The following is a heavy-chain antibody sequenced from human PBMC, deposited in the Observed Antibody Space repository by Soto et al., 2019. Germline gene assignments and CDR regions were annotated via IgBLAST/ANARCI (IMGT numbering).Heavy chain of an antibody. CDR1: GGSFSGYY. D-gene: IGHD6-6*01. V-gene: IGHV4-34*01. CDR3: ASLFHEYSSSSLYYYGMDV. CDR2: INHSGST. J-gene: IGHJ6*02. Sequence: SETLSLTCAVYGGSFSGYYWSWIRQPPGKGLEWIGEINHSGSTNYNPSLKSRVTISVDTSKNQFSLKLSSVTAADTAVYYCASLFHEYSSSSLYYYGMDVCVQETTVTVS.